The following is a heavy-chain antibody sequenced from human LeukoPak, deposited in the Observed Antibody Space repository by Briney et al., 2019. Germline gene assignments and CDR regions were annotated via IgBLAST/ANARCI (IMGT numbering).Heavy chain of an antibody. V-gene: IGHV3-7*03. CDR1: GFTFSSYW. CDR3: AKVSLGYYYDHQADY. Sequence: GGSLRLSCAASGFTFSSYWMSWVRQAPGKGLEWVANIKQDGSEKYYVDSVKGRSTISRDNAKNSLYLQMNSLRAEDAAVYYCAKVSLGYYYDHQADYWGQGTLVTVSS. CDR2: IKQDGSEK. J-gene: IGHJ4*02. D-gene: IGHD3-22*01.